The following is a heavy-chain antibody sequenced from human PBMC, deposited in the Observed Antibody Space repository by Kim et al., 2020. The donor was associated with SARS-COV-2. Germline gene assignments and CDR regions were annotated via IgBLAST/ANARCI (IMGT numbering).Heavy chain of an antibody. Sequence: GGSLRLSCAASGFTFNIFAMNWVRQAPGEGLEWVSTISGAGFCTYYADSVRGRFTISRDNSKNTLYLQMNSLRAEDTAIYYCAKDKHGYDQPIDYWGQGTLVTVSS. CDR3: AKDKHGYDQPIDY. D-gene: IGHD5-12*01. J-gene: IGHJ4*02. V-gene: IGHV3-23*01. CDR1: GFTFNIFA. CDR2: ISGAGFCT.